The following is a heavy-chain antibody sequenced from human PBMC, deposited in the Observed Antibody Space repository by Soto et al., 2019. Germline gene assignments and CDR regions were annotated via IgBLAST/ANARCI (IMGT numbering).Heavy chain of an antibody. Sequence: QKYLVESGGGVVQPGGSLRLSCVASGSIFSGYGMHWVRQAPGKGLEWVAVIWYDGSNKYYADSVKGRFTISRDNSKNMLYLQMDRMRAEDTDVYYCARDGIGGTVFRGFCDYWGQGTLVTVSS. CDR1: GSIFSGYG. J-gene: IGHJ4*02. V-gene: IGHV3-33*01. D-gene: IGHD1-7*01. CDR2: IWYDGSNK. CDR3: ARDGIGGTVFRGFCDY.